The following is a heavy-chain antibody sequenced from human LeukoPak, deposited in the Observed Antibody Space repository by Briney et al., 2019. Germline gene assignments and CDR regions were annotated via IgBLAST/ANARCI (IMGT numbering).Heavy chain of an antibody. CDR3: ARETTLSPYYFDY. V-gene: IGHV1-8*01. Sequence: GSVTVSCKASGYTFTSYDMSWVRQAPGQGGEGMGWMSPNRGNTVYAQKFQRRVTITRNTSITTAYMELSSLTSEDTAVYYCARETTLSPYYFDYWGLGSQATVSP. CDR2: MSPNRGNT. D-gene: IGHD1-1*01. CDR1: GYTFTSYD. J-gene: IGHJ4*02.